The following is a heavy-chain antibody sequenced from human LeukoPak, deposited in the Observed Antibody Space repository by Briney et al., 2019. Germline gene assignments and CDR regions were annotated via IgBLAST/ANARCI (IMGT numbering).Heavy chain of an antibody. D-gene: IGHD1-26*01. CDR3: ARDSLGAGTVGATSGY. V-gene: IGHV4-34*01. CDR1: GFTFSSYE. Sequence: GSLRLSCAASGFTFSSYEMNWVRQAPGKGLEWIGNIYYSGNTYYNPSLKSRVTISVDTSKNQFSLKLSSVTAADTAVYYCARDSLGAGTVGATSGYWGQGTLVTVSS. J-gene: IGHJ4*02. CDR2: IYYSGNT.